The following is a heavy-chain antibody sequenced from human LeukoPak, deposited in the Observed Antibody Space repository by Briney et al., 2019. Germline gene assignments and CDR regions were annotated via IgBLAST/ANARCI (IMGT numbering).Heavy chain of an antibody. J-gene: IGHJ4*02. Sequence: GASLRLSCAASGFTFSDYYMSWIRQAPGKGLEWVSYISSSSGTIYYADSVKGRFTISRDNAKNSLYLQMNSLRAEDTAVYYCARENFPHGMDYWGQGTLVTVSS. V-gene: IGHV3-11*01. CDR2: ISSSSGTI. D-gene: IGHD1-1*01. CDR3: ARENFPHGMDY. CDR1: GFTFSDYY.